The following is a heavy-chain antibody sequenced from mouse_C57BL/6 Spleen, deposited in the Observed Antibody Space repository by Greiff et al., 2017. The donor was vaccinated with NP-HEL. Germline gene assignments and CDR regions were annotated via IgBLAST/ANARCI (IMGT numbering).Heavy chain of an antibody. D-gene: IGHD2-3*01. J-gene: IGHJ1*03. CDR1: GFTFSDYG. CDR2: ISSGSSTI. Sequence: EVKLEESGGGLVKPGGSLKLSCAASGFTFSDYGMHWVRQAPEKGLEWVAYISSGSSTIYYADTVKGRFTISRDNAKNTLFLQMTSLRSEDTAMYYCARVYDGYLWYFDVWGTGTTVTVSS. V-gene: IGHV5-17*01. CDR3: ARVYDGYLWYFDV.